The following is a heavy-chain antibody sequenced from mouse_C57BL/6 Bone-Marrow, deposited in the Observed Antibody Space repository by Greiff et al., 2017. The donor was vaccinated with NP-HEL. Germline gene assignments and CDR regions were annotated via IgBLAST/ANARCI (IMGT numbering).Heavy chain of an antibody. CDR1: GYTFTSYW. Sequence: QVQLQQPGAELVRPGSSVKLSCKASGYTFTSYWMHWVKQRPIQGLEWIGNIDPSDSETHYNQKFKDKATLTVDKSSSTAYMQLSSLTSEDSAVYYCARRYSNFCFDYWGQGTTLTVSS. J-gene: IGHJ2*01. CDR3: ARRYSNFCFDY. CDR2: IDPSDSET. V-gene: IGHV1-52*01. D-gene: IGHD2-5*01.